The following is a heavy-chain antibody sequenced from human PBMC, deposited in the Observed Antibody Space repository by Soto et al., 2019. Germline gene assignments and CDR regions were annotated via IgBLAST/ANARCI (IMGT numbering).Heavy chain of an antibody. CDR2: IIPILGIA. D-gene: IGHD3-3*01. CDR1: GGTFSSYT. V-gene: IGHV1-69*08. J-gene: IGHJ4*02. CDR3: ARELGADYYDFWSGFDY. Sequence: QVQLVQSGAEVKKPGSSVKVSCKASGGTFSSYTISWVRQAPGQGLEWMGRIIPILGIANYAQKFQGRVTITADKSTSTAYMELSSLRSEDTAVYYCARELGADYYDFWSGFDYWGQGTLVTVSS.